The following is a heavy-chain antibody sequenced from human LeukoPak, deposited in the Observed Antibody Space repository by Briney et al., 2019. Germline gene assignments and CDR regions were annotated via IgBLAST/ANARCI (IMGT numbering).Heavy chain of an antibody. CDR1: GGTFSSYA. V-gene: IGHV1-69*01. CDR2: IIPIFGTA. Sequence: SVKVSCKASGGTFSSYAISWVRPPPGQGLEWMGGIIPIFGTANYAQKFQGRVTITADESTNRAYMELSSLRSEDTAVYYCARDGDCSGGSCYWGGYYWGQGTRVSVFS. D-gene: IGHD2-15*01. J-gene: IGHJ4*02. CDR3: ARDGDCSGGSCYWGGYY.